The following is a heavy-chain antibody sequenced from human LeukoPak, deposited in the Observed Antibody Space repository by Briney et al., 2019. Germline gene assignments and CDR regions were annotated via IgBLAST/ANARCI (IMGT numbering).Heavy chain of an antibody. D-gene: IGHD4-17*01. CDR2: IYSGGST. CDR1: GFTVSSNY. V-gene: IGHV3-53*01. Sequence: GGSLRLSFAASGFTVSSNYMSWVRQAPGKGLEWVSVIYSGGSTYYADSVKGRFTISRDNSKNTLYLQMNSLRAEDTAVYYCAREVDYGAADYWGQGTLVTVSS. J-gene: IGHJ4*02. CDR3: AREVDYGAADY.